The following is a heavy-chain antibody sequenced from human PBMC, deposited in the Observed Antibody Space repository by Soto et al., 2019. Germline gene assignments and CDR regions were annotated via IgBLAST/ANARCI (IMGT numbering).Heavy chain of an antibody. V-gene: IGHV4-59*08. D-gene: IGHD4-4*01. CDR3: ARGQRVTDPYWYFDL. Sequence: QVQLQESGPGLVKPSETLSLTCTVSGGSIITYYLSWIRQPPGTGLAWIGYIFYTGITNYNPSLKSRVTISAYTSKTQFDLKRDSVNAAATSVYSCARGQRVTDPYWYFDLWGRGTLVTVSS. CDR2: IFYTGIT. J-gene: IGHJ2*01. CDR1: GGSIITYY.